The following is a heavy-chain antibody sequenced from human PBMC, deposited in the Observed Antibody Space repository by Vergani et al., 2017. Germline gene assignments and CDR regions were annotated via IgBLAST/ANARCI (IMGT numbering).Heavy chain of an antibody. CDR3: ARDCTSGDCPDDYGMDV. CDR1: GFTFTAHG. V-gene: IGHV3-21*06. J-gene: IGHJ6*02. D-gene: IGHD2-8*01. Sequence: EVQLLESGGGSAQPGESLRLSCVASGFTFTAHGLNWVRQAPGKGLEWVASIVSSGPYINYADSVKGRFIISRDTTHNSLFLQLSSLRAEDAAVYYCARDCTSGDCPDDYGMDVWGQGATVTVSS. CDR2: IVSSGPYI.